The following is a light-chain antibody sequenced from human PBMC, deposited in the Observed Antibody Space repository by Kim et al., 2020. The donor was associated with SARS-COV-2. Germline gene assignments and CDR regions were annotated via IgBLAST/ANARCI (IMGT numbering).Light chain of an antibody. J-gene: IGLJ2*01. CDR2: SNN. CDR3: AAWDDSLNGPV. V-gene: IGLV1-44*01. CDR1: TSNIGSNT. Sequence: GQRVTIPCSGSTSNIGSNTVNWYQQLPGTAPNLLIYSNNQRPSGVPDRFSGSKSGTSASLAISGLQFEDEADYYCAAWDDSLNGPVFGGGTQLTVL.